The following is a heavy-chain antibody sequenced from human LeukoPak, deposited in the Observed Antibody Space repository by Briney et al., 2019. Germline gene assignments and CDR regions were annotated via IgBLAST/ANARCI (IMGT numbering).Heavy chain of an antibody. CDR3: AKDIGIGYSSGWRYFDY. D-gene: IGHD6-19*01. CDR1: GFTVSSNY. J-gene: IGHJ4*02. Sequence: GGSLRLSCAASGFTVSSNYMSWVRQAPGKGLEWVSGISWNSGSIGYADSVKGRFTISRDNAKNSLYLQMNSLRAEDTALYYCAKDIGIGYSSGWRYFDYWGQGTLVTVSS. CDR2: ISWNSGSI. V-gene: IGHV3-9*01.